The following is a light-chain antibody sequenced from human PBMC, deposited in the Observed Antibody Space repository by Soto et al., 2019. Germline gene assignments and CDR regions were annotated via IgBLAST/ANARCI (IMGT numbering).Light chain of an antibody. CDR1: QNIDRC. V-gene: IGKV1-5*01. Sequence: DIQMTQSPSTLPASVGDTVTITCRASQNIDRCVPWYQQKAGKAPKILIYHASRLETVVPSRFSGSGSGTEVTLTISSVQRDDFASYYCQHYNCYGTFGQGAKVDIK. J-gene: IGKJ1*01. CDR2: HAS. CDR3: QHYNCYGT.